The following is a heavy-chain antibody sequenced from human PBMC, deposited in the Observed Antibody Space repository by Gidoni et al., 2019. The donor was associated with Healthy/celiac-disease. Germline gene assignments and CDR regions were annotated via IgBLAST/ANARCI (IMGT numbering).Heavy chain of an antibody. CDR2: ISGDGGST. CDR3: EKAGEQWLGREGYYYYDMDV. J-gene: IGHJ6*03. D-gene: IGHD6-19*01. CDR1: GFTFDAYP. Sequence: DVQLVASGGGVVQPGGSLRLSCAASGFTFDAYPMHWVRQAPGKGLEWVSLISGDGGSTYYADSVKGPCTITRDKSKNSLNLQRNSLRTEDTALDYGEKAGEQWLGREGYYYYDMDVWGKGTTVTVSS. V-gene: IGHV3-43*02.